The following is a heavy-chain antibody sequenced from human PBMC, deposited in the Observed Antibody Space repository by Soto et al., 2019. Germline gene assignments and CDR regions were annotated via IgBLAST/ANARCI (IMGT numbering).Heavy chain of an antibody. CDR1: DFSINSYW. V-gene: IGHV3-7*01. Sequence: GRSLRLSCATSDFSINSYWIAWVRHTPGKGLEFVANIKHDASVKNYVDSVKGRFAISRDNAQNSLYLQMDSLRADDTALYYCGTDRWGGAFDMWGQGTTVTVSS. D-gene: IGHD3-10*01. CDR2: IKHDASVK. CDR3: GTDRWGGAFDM. J-gene: IGHJ3*02.